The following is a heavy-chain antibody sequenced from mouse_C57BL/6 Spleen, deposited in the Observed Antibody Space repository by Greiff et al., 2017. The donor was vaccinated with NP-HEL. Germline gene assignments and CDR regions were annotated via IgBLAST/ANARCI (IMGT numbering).Heavy chain of an antibody. CDR1: GYAFSSYW. V-gene: IGHV1-80*01. D-gene: IGHD4-1*01. CDR3: ARRELGLYYFDY. Sequence: QVQLQQSGAELVKPGASVKISCKASGYAFSSYWMNWVKQRPGKGLEWIGQIYPGDGDTNYNGKFKGKATLTADKSSSTAYMQLSSLTSEDSAVYFCARRELGLYYFDYWGQGTTLTVSS. CDR2: IYPGDGDT. J-gene: IGHJ2*01.